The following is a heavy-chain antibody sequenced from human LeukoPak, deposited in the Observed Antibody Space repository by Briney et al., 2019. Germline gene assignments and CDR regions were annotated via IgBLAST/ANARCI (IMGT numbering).Heavy chain of an antibody. V-gene: IGHV1-46*01. CDR2: INPSGGST. D-gene: IGHD3-22*01. CDR3: ARDLDPKDYDSSGCST. CDR1: GYTFTSYY. Sequence: ASVKVSCKASGYTFTSYYMHWVRQAPGQGLEWMGIINPSGGSTSYAQKFQGRVTMTRDTSTSTVYMELSSLRSEDTAVYYCARDLDPKDYDSSGCSTWGQGTLVTVSS. J-gene: IGHJ5*02.